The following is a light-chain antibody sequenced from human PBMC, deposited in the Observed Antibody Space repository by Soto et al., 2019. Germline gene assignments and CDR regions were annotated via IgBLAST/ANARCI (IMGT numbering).Light chain of an antibody. CDR1: QAMSTY. CDR2: SAS. CDR3: QQLNGYQLA. Sequence: DIQLTQSPSFLSAFVGDTVTITCRASQAMSTYLAWYQQKPGKVPKLLIRSASTLQSGVPQRFSGGGAGTDFTLTISTLQPDDSGIYYCQQLNGYQLAFGGGTNVEIK. V-gene: IGKV1-9*01. J-gene: IGKJ4*01.